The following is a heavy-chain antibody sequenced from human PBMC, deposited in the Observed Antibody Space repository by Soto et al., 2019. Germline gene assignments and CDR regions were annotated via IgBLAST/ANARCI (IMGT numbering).Heavy chain of an antibody. Sequence: AASVKVSCKASGGTFSSYAISWVRQAPGQGLEWMGGIIPIFGTANYAQKFQGRVTITADESTSTAYMELSSLRSEDTAVYYCARDLGTVDGDYGYWGQGTLVTVSS. V-gene: IGHV1-69*13. CDR3: ARDLGTVDGDYGY. CDR1: GGTFSSYA. J-gene: IGHJ4*02. D-gene: IGHD4-17*01. CDR2: IIPIFGTA.